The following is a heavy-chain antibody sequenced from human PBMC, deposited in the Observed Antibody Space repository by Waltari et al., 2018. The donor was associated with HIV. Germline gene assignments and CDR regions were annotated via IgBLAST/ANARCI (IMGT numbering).Heavy chain of an antibody. CDR3: ARVSLAGWFDP. J-gene: IGHJ5*02. V-gene: IGHV4-61*02. Sequence: QVQLQESGPGLVKPSQTLSLTCTVSGGSISSGSYSWSWIRQPAGKGLEWIGRVYTSGTTNYNPSLKSRVSRSVDTAKNQISLKMRSVAADTAVYYCARVSLAGWFDPWGQGTLVTVSS. CDR1: GGSISSGSYS. D-gene: IGHD6-19*01. CDR2: VYTSGTT.